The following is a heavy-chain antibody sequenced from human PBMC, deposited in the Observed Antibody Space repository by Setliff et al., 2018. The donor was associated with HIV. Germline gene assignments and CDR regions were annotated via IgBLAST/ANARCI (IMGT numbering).Heavy chain of an antibody. J-gene: IGHJ4*02. CDR3: TTDGEWYYFDY. CDR2: IYIGGST. CDR1: GFTVSSNY. D-gene: IGHD3-3*01. Sequence: GGSLRLSCAASGFTVSSNYMSWVRQAPGKGLEWVSVIYIGGSTFYTDSVKGRFTISRDNSKNTLYLQMNSLKTEDTAVYYCTTDGEWYYFDYWGQGTLVTVSS. V-gene: IGHV3-53*01.